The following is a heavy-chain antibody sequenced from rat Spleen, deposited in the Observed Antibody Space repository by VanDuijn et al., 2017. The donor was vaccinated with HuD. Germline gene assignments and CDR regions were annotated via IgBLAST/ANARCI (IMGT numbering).Heavy chain of an antibody. J-gene: IGHJ4*01. V-gene: IGHV5S23*01. D-gene: IGHD1-12*03. CDR3: ARHHYDGYYHGPVFGIMDA. Sequence: EVQLVESGGGLVQPGRSLKLSCAASGFTFSNYDMAWVRQAPTKGLEWVASISTGGGNTYYPDSVKGRFTISRDTAQNTLYLQMDSLRSEDTASYYCARHHYDGYYHGPVFGIMDAWGQGASVTVSS. CDR2: ISTGGGNT. CDR1: GFTFSNYD.